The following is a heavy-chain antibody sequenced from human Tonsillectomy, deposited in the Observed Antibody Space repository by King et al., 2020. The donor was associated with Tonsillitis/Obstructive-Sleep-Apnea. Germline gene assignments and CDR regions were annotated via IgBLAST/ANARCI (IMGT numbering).Heavy chain of an antibody. D-gene: IGHD2-2*01. CDR2: ISSSSSYT. V-gene: IGHV3-11*05. CDR3: ARGYCSSTGCYVDNMDV. CDR1: GFTFSDYY. Sequence: QLVQSGGGLVKPGGSLRLSCAASGFTFSDYYMSWIRQAPGKGLEWVSYISSSSSYTNYADSVKGRFTISRANAKNSLYLQMNSLRAEDTAVYYCARGYCSSTGCYVDNMDVWGKGTPVTVSS. J-gene: IGHJ6*03.